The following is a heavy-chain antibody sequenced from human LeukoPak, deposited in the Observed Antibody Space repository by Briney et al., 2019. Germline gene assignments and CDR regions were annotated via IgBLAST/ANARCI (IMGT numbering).Heavy chain of an antibody. D-gene: IGHD3-10*01. CDR1: GYSFTSYW. CDR2: IDPSDSYT. V-gene: IGHV5-10-1*01. Sequence: GESLKISCKGSGYSFTSYWISWVRQMPGKGLEWMGRIDPSDSYTNYSPSFQGHVTISADKSISTAYLQWSSLKASDTAMYYCARLYYGSESQTGADYWGQGTLVTVSS. CDR3: ARLYYGSESQTGADY. J-gene: IGHJ4*02.